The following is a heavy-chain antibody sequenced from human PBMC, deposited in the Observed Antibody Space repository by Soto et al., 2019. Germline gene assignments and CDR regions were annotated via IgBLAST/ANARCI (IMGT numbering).Heavy chain of an antibody. V-gene: IGHV3-30-3*01. CDR2: ISYDGNNK. CDR1: GFILSTYA. CDR3: ARAGCDGGSCCTLVGLRYGMDV. D-gene: IGHD2-15*01. J-gene: IGHJ6*02. Sequence: QVQLVESGGGVVQPGRSLRLSCAASGFILSTYAMYWVRQAPGKGLERVAVISYDGNNKYYADSVKGQFTISRDNSKNRLYLQMNSLRGEDTAVYYGARAGCDGGSCCTLVGLRYGMDVWGQGTTVTVSS.